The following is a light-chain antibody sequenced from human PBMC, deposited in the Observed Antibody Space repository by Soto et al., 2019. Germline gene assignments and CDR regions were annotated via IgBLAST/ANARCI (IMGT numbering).Light chain of an antibody. CDR2: DAS. CDR3: QQYNSYRT. CDR1: QSISSW. Sequence: DIQLPQSPSTLSASVGDRVTITCRASQSISSWWAWYQHKPGKAPKLLIYDASSLESGVPSRFGGSGSGPEFTLTIGSLQPYDFATYYCQQYNSYRTFGQGTKVQIK. J-gene: IGKJ1*01. V-gene: IGKV1-5*01.